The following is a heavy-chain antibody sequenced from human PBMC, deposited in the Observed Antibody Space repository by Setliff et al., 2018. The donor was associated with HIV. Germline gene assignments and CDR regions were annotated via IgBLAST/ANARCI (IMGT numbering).Heavy chain of an antibody. D-gene: IGHD1-26*01. V-gene: IGHV1-69*05. J-gene: IGHJ3*02. CDR2: IIPIFGTA. Sequence: SVKVSCKASGGTFSSYAISWVRQAPGQGLEWIGGIIPIFGTANYAQKFQGRVTITTDESTRTTYMELSSLRSEDTAVYYCAREVGTYSGSYAVADGFDIWGQGTMVTVSS. CDR1: GGTFSSYA. CDR3: AREVGTYSGSYAVADGFDI.